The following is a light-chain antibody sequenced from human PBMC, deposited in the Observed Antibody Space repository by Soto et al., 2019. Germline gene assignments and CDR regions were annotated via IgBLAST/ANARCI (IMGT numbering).Light chain of an antibody. CDR2: AAS. J-gene: IGKJ2*01. CDR3: QKYNCAPNT. V-gene: IGKV1-27*01. Sequence: DVQMTQSPSSLSASVGDRVTITCRASRDISSSLAWYQQKPGKVPKLLIYAASTLHAGVQSRFSGSGSGTFFPLTINRLQPEDVASYCCQKYNCAPNTFGRGTRLEIK. CDR1: RDISSS.